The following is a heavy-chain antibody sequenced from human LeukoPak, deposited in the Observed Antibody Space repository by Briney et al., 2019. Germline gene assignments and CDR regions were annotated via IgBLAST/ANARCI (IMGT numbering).Heavy chain of an antibody. D-gene: IGHD3-22*01. CDR3: ARDLDSSGYYFPFDY. J-gene: IGHJ4*02. Sequence: PGGSLRLSCAASGFTFSSYSMNWVRQAPGKGLEWVSSISSSSSYIYYADSVKGRFTISRDNAKNSLYLQTNSLRAEDTAVYYCARDLDSSGYYFPFDYWGQGTLVTVSS. V-gene: IGHV3-21*01. CDR2: ISSSSSYI. CDR1: GFTFSSYS.